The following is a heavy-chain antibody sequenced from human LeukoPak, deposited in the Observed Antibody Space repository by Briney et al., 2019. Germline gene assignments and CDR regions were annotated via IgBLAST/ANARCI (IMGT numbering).Heavy chain of an antibody. V-gene: IGHV4-59*01. CDR2: IYYSGST. CDR1: GSSISSYY. D-gene: IGHD6-19*01. CDR3: ARGGSSGWFDY. Sequence: SETLSLTCTVSGSSISSYYWSWIRQPPGKGLEWIGYIYYSGSTNYNPSLKSRVTISVDTSKNQFSLKLSSVTAADTAVYYCARGGSSGWFDYWGQGTLVTVSS. J-gene: IGHJ4*02.